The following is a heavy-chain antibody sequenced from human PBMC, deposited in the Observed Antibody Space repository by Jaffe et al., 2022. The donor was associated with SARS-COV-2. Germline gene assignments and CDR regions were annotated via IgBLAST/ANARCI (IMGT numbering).Heavy chain of an antibody. J-gene: IGHJ4*02. D-gene: IGHD3-22*01. CDR1: GFTFDDYA. V-gene: IGHV3-9*01. CDR3: AKEETYYYDSSGYYSAGTLTN. Sequence: EVQLVESGGGLVQPGRSLRLSCAASGFTFDDYAMHWVRQAPGKGLEWVSGISWNSGSIGYADSVKGRFTISRDNAKNSLYLQMNSLRAEDTALYYCAKEETYYYDSSGYYSAGTLTNWGQGTLVTVSS. CDR2: ISWNSGSI.